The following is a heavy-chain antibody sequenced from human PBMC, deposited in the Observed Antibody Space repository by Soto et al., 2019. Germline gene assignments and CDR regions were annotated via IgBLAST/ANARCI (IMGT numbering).Heavy chain of an antibody. CDR3: ARSVGTGYKNWFDP. CDR2: ISSSRSYT. D-gene: IGHD3-9*01. J-gene: IGHJ5*02. Sequence: SGGPLRLFCAASGFTFSSYGMHRVRQAPGKGLEWVAYISSSRSYTNYADSVKGRFTISRDNAKNSLYLQMNSLRAEDTAVYYCARSVGTGYKNWFDPWGQGTLVTVSS. V-gene: IGHV3-21*05. CDR1: GFTFSSYG.